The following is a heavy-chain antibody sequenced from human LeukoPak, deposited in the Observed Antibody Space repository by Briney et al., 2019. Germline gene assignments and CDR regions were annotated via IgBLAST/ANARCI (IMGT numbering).Heavy chain of an antibody. Sequence: GASVKVSCKASGYTFTGYYMHWVRQAPGQGLEWMGWINPNSGGTNYAQKFQGRVTMTRNTSISTAYMELSSLRSEDTAVYCCARGPLIVGATSDDYWGQGTLVTVSS. CDR1: GYTFTGYY. V-gene: IGHV1-2*02. D-gene: IGHD1-26*01. J-gene: IGHJ4*02. CDR3: ARGPLIVGATSDDY. CDR2: INPNSGGT.